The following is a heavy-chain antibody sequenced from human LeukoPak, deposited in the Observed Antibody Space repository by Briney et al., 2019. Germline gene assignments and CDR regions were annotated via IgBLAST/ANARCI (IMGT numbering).Heavy chain of an antibody. Sequence: GGSLRLSCTASGFTFSTYATHWVRQAPGKGLEYVSGISGDGRSTFYGSSVKGRFTVSRDNSKDTLYLQMGSLRAEDMAVYYCTRDIGRLRGDAFDFWGQGTMVTVSS. CDR2: ISGDGRST. CDR3: TRDIGRLRGDAFDF. D-gene: IGHD2-15*01. V-gene: IGHV3-64*01. CDR1: GFTFSTYA. J-gene: IGHJ3*01.